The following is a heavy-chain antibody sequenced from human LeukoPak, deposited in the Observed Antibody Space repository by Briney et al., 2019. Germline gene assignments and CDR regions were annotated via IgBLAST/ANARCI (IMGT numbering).Heavy chain of an antibody. D-gene: IGHD3-9*01. CDR2: ISSSGSTI. V-gene: IGHV3-48*03. CDR3: ARIQSRYFDAAPGFFDY. Sequence: GGSLRLSCAASGFTFSSYEMNWVRQAPGKGLEWVSYISSSGSTIYYADSVKGRFTISRDNAKNSLYLQMNSLRAEDTAVYYCARIQSRYFDAAPGFFDYWGQGTLVTVSS. J-gene: IGHJ4*02. CDR1: GFTFSSYE.